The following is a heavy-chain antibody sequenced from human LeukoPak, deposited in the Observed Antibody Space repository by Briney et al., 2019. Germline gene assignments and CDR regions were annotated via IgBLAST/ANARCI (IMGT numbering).Heavy chain of an antibody. CDR2: IASSGRNI. CDR1: GFPFSFYE. CDR3: ARDYLDYYGSGSLKF. V-gene: IGHV3-48*03. J-gene: IGHJ4*02. Sequence: PGGSLRLSCAVSGFPFSFYEMNWVRQAPGKGLEWVSNIASSGRNIYYADSVKGRFTISRDNSKNTLYLQMNSLSAEDTAVYYCARDYLDYYGSGSLKFWGQGTLVTVSS. D-gene: IGHD3-10*01.